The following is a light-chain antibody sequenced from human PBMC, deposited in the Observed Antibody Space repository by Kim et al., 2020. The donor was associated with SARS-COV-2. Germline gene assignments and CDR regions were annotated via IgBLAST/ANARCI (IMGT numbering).Light chain of an antibody. J-gene: IGKJ4*02. CDR1: QSVSSSY. V-gene: IGKV3-20*01. Sequence: EIVLKQSPGTLSLSPGERATLSCRASQSVSSSYLAWYQQKPGQATRLLIYGASSRATGIPDRFSGSGSGTDFSLTISRLEPEDFAVYYCQQYGSSPLTFGGGTKVDIK. CDR3: QQYGSSPLT. CDR2: GAS.